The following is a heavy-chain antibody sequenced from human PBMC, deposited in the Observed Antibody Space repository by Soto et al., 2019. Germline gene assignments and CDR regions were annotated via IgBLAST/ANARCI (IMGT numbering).Heavy chain of an antibody. CDR3: AKGGCSRSSCSCDW. CDR1: GFTFNQYA. Sequence: EVQVLESGGGLVQPGGSLRLSCGASGFTFNQYAMNWVRQAPGKGLDWVSAISGAGGVTEYADSVKGRFTISRDNSKKTVYLDMNSLRVEDTGVYYCAKGGCSRSSCSCDWWGQGTRVTVSS. V-gene: IGHV3-23*01. J-gene: IGHJ4*02. D-gene: IGHD2-2*01. CDR2: ISGAGGVT.